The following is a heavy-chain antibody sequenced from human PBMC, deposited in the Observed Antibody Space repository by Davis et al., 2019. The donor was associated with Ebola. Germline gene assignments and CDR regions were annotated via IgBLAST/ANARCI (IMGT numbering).Heavy chain of an antibody. D-gene: IGHD1-26*01. CDR2: ISGSGGST. CDR3: AKDRSRWDSRTDVFDM. J-gene: IGHJ3*02. V-gene: IGHV3-23*01. CDR1: GFTFSNYE. Sequence: PGGSLRLSCAASGFTFSNYEMSWVRQPPGKGLEWVSTISGSGGSTYYAGSVQGRFTISRDNSKNTLYLQMNSLRVDDTAVYYCAKDRSRWDSRTDVFDMWGQGTMVTVSS.